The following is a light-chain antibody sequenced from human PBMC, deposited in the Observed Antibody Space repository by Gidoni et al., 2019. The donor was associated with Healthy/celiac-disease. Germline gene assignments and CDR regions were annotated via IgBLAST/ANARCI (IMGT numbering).Light chain of an antibody. CDR3: QQYNSYPYT. V-gene: IGKV1-5*03. Sequence: DIQMTQSPSTLSASVGDRVTITCRASQSISSWLAWYQQKPGKAPKLLIYKASSLESGVPSRFSGSGSGTEFTLTISRLQPDDFATYCCQQYNSYPYTFXQXTKLEIK. CDR2: KAS. CDR1: QSISSW. J-gene: IGKJ2*01.